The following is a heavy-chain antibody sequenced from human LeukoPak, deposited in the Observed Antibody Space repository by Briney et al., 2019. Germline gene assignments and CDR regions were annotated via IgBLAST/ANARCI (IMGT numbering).Heavy chain of an antibody. CDR2: INQDGTEK. J-gene: IGHJ6*03. Sequence: HPGGSLRLSCAASGFTFTTYWMSWVRQFPGKGLEWVANINQDGTEKYYVDSVKGRFTISRDNAKNSLYLQMNSLRAEDTAVYYCAREHWERAAPSGWQKPTFYYYMDVWGKGTTVTVSS. D-gene: IGHD6-19*01. V-gene: IGHV3-7*01. CDR3: AREHWERAAPSGWQKPTFYYYMDV. CDR1: GFTFTTYW.